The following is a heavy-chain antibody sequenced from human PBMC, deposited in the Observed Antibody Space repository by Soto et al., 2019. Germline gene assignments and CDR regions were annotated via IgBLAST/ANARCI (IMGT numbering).Heavy chain of an antibody. D-gene: IGHD2-15*01. Sequence: QVQLQESGPGLVKPSGTLSLTCAVSGGSISSSNWWSWVRQPPGKGLEWIGEIYHGGSTNYNPSLXXRXTTXVDKSKNQFSLKLSSVTAADAAVYYCGRLGSGFELWGRGTLVTVSS. CDR2: IYHGGST. CDR3: GRLGSGFEL. V-gene: IGHV4-4*02. J-gene: IGHJ2*01. CDR1: GGSISSSNW.